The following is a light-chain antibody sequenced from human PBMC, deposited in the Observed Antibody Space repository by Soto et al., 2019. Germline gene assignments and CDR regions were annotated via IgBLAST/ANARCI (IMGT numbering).Light chain of an antibody. CDR1: KTLLHSNGYTY. V-gene: IGKV2-28*01. J-gene: IGKJ2*01. Sequence: EIAMTQSPLSLAVTPGEPASISCRSSKTLLHSNGYTYLDWYLQKPGQSPQLLIYLGSNRASGVTDRFSGSGSGTDFTLKISRVEAEDVGIFYCMQGLRPMYTFGQGTKLEIK. CDR3: MQGLRPMYT. CDR2: LGS.